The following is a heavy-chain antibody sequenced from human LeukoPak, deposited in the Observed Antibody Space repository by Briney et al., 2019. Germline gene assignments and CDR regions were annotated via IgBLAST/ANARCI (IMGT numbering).Heavy chain of an antibody. CDR1: GFTLISYG. CDR3: AKDLGYYYGSGSYPDY. CDR2: IRYDGSNK. Sequence: GGSLRLSCAASGFTLISYGMHWVRQAPGKGLEWGAFIRYDGSNKYYADSVKGRFTISRDNSKNTLYLQMNSLRAEDTAVYYCAKDLGYYYGSGSYPDYWGQGTLVTVSS. V-gene: IGHV3-30*02. J-gene: IGHJ4*02. D-gene: IGHD3-10*01.